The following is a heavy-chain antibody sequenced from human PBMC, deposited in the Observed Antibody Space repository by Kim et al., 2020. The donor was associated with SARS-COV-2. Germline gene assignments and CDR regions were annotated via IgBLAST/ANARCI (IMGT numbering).Heavy chain of an antibody. CDR3: ARINNRRGYCSGGSCWSFDP. D-gene: IGHD2-15*01. CDR1: GGSFSGYY. CDR2: INHSGST. J-gene: IGHJ5*02. Sequence: SETLSLTCAVYGGSFSGYYWSWIRQPPGKGLEWIGEINHSGSTNYNPSLKSRVTISVDTSKNQFSLKLSSVTAADTAVYYCARINNRRGYCSGGSCWSFDPWGQGTLVTVSS. V-gene: IGHV4-34*01.